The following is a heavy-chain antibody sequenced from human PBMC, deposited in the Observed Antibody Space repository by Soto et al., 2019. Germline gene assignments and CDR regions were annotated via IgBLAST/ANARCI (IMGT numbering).Heavy chain of an antibody. V-gene: IGHV4-34*01. D-gene: IGHD3-9*01. CDR1: GESFSGYI. CDR2: INHSGST. CDR3: ARGPPLYYDILTGPKDYFDY. Sequence: LETLSLTCAVYGESFSGYICTWIRQTPGKGLQWIGQINHSGSTNYNPSLKSRVTISVDTSKNQFSLKLSSVTAADTAVYYCARGPPLYYDILTGPKDYFDYWGQGTLVTVSS. J-gene: IGHJ4*02.